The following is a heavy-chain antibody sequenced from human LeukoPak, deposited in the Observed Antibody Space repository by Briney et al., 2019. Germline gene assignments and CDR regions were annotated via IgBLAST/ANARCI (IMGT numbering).Heavy chain of an antibody. CDR3: ARDVVVVAATTVYYYYGMDV. CDR1: GGSFSGYY. V-gene: IGHV4-34*01. CDR2: INHSGST. J-gene: IGHJ6*02. Sequence: PSETLSLTCAVYGGSFSGYYWSWIRQPPGKGLEWIGEINHSGSTNCHPSLKSRVTISVDTSKNQFSLKLSSVTAADTAVYYCARDVVVVAATTVYYYYGMDVWGQGTTVTVSS. D-gene: IGHD2-15*01.